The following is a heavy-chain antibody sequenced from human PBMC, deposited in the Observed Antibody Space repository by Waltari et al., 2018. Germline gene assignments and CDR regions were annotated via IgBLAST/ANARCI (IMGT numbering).Heavy chain of an antibody. Sequence: QLQLQESGPGLVKPSETLSLTCTVSGGSISSSSYYWGWIRQPPGKGLEWIGSIYYSGSTYYNPSLKSRVTISVDTSKNQFSLKLSSVTAADTAVYYCARLRGSGGICDAFDIWGQGTMVTVSS. CDR2: IYYSGST. CDR3: ARLRGSGGICDAFDI. V-gene: IGHV4-39*01. J-gene: IGHJ3*02. D-gene: IGHD6-19*01. CDR1: GGSISSSSYY.